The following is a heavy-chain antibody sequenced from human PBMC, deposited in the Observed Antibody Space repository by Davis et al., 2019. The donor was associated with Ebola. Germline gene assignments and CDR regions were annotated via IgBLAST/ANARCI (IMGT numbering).Heavy chain of an antibody. CDR2: IIPIFGAA. V-gene: IGHV1-69*13. CDR1: GYTFTSYG. CDR3: AINVNTALVYGMDV. J-gene: IGHJ6*04. Sequence: AASVKVSCKASGYTFTSYGIIWVRQAPGQGLEWMGGIIPIFGAANYAQKFQGRVTIIADESTSTVYMELSSLGSEDTAVYYCAINVNTALVYGMDVWGKGTTVTVSS. D-gene: IGHD5-18*01.